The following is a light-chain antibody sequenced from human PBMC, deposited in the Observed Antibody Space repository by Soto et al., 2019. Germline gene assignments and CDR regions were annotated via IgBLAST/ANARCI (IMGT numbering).Light chain of an antibody. CDR3: SSYTSQSTVV. Sequence: QSALTQPASVSGSPGQSIAISCTGTSSDVGGYNYVSWYQQPPGKAPKLIIYDVSDRPSGVSNRFSGSKSGNTASLTISGLQADDEADYYYSSYTSQSTVVFGGGTKLTL. CDR1: SSDVGGYNY. J-gene: IGLJ3*02. V-gene: IGLV2-14*01. CDR2: DVS.